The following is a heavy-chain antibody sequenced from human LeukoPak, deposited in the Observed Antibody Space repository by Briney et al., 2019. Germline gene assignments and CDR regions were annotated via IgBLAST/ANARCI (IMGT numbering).Heavy chain of an antibody. J-gene: IGHJ4*02. CDR2: IYSGGSP. D-gene: IGHD6-13*01. CDR3: ARVPDSSSWYHDY. CDR1: GFTVSSNY. V-gene: IGHV3-66*01. Sequence: PGGSLRLSCAASGFTVSSNYMSWVRQAPGMGLEWVSVIYSGGSPYYADSVKGRFTISRDNSKNTLCLQMNSLRAEDTAVYYCARVPDSSSWYHDYWGQGTLVTVSS.